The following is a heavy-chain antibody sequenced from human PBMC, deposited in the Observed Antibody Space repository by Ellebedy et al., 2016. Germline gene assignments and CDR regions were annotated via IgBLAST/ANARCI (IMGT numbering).Heavy chain of an antibody. CDR3: SPNFFDY. V-gene: IGHV3-23*01. Sequence: GESLKISCAASGFTFSSYAMSWVRQAPGKGLEWVSSISGSGTSTYYADSVKGRFTISRDNSENTVYLQMNSLRAEDTAVYYCSPNFFDYWGQGTLVTVSS. CDR1: GFTFSSYA. J-gene: IGHJ4*02. CDR2: ISGSGTST.